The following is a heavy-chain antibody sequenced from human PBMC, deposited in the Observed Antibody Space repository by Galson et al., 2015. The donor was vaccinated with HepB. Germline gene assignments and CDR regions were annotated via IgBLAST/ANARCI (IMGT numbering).Heavy chain of an antibody. CDR3: AKQIFEDHCSSTSCYGTRAYYYYYGMDV. CDR2: ISGSGGST. D-gene: IGHD2-2*01. V-gene: IGHV3-23*01. Sequence: SLRLSCAASGFTFSSYAMSWVRQAPGKGLEWVSAISGSGGSTYYADSVKGRFTISRDNSKNTLYLQMNSLRAEDTAVYYCAKQIFEDHCSSTSCYGTRAYYYYYGMDVWGQGTTVTVSS. CDR1: GFTFSSYA. J-gene: IGHJ6*02.